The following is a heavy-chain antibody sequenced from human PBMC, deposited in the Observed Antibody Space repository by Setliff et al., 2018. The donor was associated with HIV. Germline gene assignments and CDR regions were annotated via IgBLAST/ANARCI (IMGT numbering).Heavy chain of an antibody. J-gene: IGHJ5*02. V-gene: IGHV3-7*03. D-gene: IGHD4-17*01. CDR1: GFSFSDSW. CDR3: ARGGRPTDEYVWFDP. CDR2: IKQDGSEK. Sequence: GGSLRLCCAASGFSFSDSWMTWVRQAPGKGLEWVAKIKQDGSEKYYVDSVKGRFTISRDNANNLVYLQMNSLRAEDTAVYYCARGGRPTDEYVWFDPWGQGTLVTVSS.